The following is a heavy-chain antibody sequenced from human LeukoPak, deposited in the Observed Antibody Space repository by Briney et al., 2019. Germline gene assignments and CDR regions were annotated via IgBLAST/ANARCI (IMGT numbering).Heavy chain of an antibody. CDR1: GFTFSSYW. CDR3: ARDLDYFDSRGYRYYYYMDV. J-gene: IGHJ6*03. CDR2: INNGGSST. Sequence: GGSLRLSCGASGFTFSSYWMHWVRQAPGKGLVWVSRINNGGSSTSYADSVQGRFTISRDNAKNTLYLQMNSLRAEDTAVYYCARDLDYFDSRGYRYYYYMDVWGKGTTVTISS. V-gene: IGHV3-74*01. D-gene: IGHD3-22*01.